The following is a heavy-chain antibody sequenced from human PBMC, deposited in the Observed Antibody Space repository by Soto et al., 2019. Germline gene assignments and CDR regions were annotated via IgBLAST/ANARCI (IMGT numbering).Heavy chain of an antibody. V-gene: IGHV3-30*18. CDR3: AKDLGYFDVLYSMDV. CDR1: GFTFSGSG. D-gene: IGHD3-9*01. CDR2: ISHDGSNR. J-gene: IGHJ6*02. Sequence: PGGSLRLSCAASGFTFSGSGIHWVRQAPGKGLEWVALISHDGSNRYLADSATGRFTISRDNSKNTVYLQMNSLRVEDTAVYYCAKDLGYFDVLYSMDVWGQGTTVTVSS.